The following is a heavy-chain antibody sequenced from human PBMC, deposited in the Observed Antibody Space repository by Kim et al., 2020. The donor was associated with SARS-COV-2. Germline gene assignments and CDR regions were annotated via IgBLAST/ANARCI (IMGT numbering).Heavy chain of an antibody. CDR3: ARGTRLGITGARVSNWFDP. J-gene: IGHJ5*02. CDR1: GGSFSGYY. D-gene: IGHD1-20*01. Sequence: SETLSLTCAVYGGSFSGYYWSWIRQPPGKGLEWIGEINHSGSTNYNPSLKSRVTISVDTSKNQFSLKLSSVTAADTAVYYCARGTRLGITGARVSNWFDPWGQGTLVTVSS. V-gene: IGHV4-34*01. CDR2: INHSGST.